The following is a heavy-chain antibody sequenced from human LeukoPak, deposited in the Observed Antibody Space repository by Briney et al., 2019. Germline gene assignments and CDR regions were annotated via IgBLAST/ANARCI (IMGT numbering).Heavy chain of an antibody. D-gene: IGHD3-22*01. J-gene: IGHJ4*02. CDR3: ASQDSSGYLVY. Sequence: GASVKVSCKASGYTFTGYGISWVRQAPGQGLEWMGWISAYNGNTNYAQKLQGRVTMTTDTSTSTAYMELRSLRSDDTAVYYCASQDSSGYLVYWGQGTLVTVSS. CDR2: ISAYNGNT. CDR1: GYTFTGYG. V-gene: IGHV1-18*01.